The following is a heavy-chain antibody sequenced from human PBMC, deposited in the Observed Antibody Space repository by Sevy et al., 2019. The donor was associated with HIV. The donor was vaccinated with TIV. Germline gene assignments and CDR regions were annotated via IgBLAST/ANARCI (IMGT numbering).Heavy chain of an antibody. V-gene: IGHV3-30-3*01. CDR3: ARDLDSSTLYYFDY. CDR2: ISYDGSNK. Sequence: GGSLRLSCAASGFTFSSYAMHWVCQAPGKGLEWVAVISYDGSNKYYADSVKGRFTISRDNSKNTLYLQMNSLRAEDTAVYYCARDLDSSTLYYFDYWGQGTLVTVSS. CDR1: GFTFSSYA. J-gene: IGHJ4*02. D-gene: IGHD6-13*01.